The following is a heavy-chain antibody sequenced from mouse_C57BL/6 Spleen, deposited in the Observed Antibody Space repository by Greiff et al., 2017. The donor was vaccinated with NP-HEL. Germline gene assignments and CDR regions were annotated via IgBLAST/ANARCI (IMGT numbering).Heavy chain of an antibody. V-gene: IGHV1-55*01. D-gene: IGHD1-1*01. CDR3: ARSGSNVGFAY. CDR1: GYTFTSYW. J-gene: IGHJ3*01. CDR2: IYPGSGST. Sequence: VQLQQSGAELVKPGASVKMSCKASGYTFTSYWITWVKQRPGQGLEWIGDIYPGSGSTNYNEKFKGKATLTVDTSSSTAYMQLSSLTSEDSAVYYCARSGSNVGFAYWGQGTLVTVSA.